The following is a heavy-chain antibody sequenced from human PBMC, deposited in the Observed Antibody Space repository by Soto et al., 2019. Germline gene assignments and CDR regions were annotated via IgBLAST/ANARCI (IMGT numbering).Heavy chain of an antibody. J-gene: IGHJ5*02. CDR2: IYHSGST. CDR3: ARAASRRGYYTGPNWFDP. V-gene: IGHV4-30-2*01. Sequence: SETLSLTCAVSGGSVSSGGYSWSWIRQPPGKGLEWIGYIYHSGSTYYNPSLKSRVTISVDRSKNQFSLKLSSVTAADTAVYYCARAASRRGYYTGPNWFDPWGQGTQVTVSS. CDR1: GGSVSSGGYS. D-gene: IGHD3-3*01.